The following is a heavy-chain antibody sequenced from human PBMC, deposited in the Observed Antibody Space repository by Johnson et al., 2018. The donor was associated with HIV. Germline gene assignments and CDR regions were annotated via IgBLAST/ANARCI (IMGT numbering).Heavy chain of an antibody. D-gene: IGHD4-23*01. J-gene: IGHJ3*02. CDR2: IKQDGSEK. CDR1: GFTFSSYW. V-gene: IGHV3-7*01. Sequence: VQLVESGGGLVKPGGSLRLSCAASGFTFSSYWMSWVRQAPGKGLEWVANIKQDGSEKYYVDSVKGRFTISRDDSKNTLLLQMKSLRAEDTAVYFCARKSVINFDAFDIWGQGTLVIVSS. CDR3: ARKSVINFDAFDI.